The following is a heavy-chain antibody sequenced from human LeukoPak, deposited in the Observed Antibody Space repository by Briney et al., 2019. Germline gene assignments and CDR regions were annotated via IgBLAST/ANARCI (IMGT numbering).Heavy chain of an antibody. D-gene: IGHD3-3*01. CDR3: ARTKCLDFWSGYCSRPFDY. CDR2: IYYSGST. J-gene: IGHJ4*02. Sequence: TLSLTCTVSGGSISSGGYYWSWIRQHPGKGLEWIGYIYYSGSTYYNPSLKSRVTISVDTSKNQFSLKLSSVTAADTAVYYCARTKCLDFWSGYCSRPFDYWGQGTLVTVSS. V-gene: IGHV4-31*03. CDR1: GGSISSGGYY.